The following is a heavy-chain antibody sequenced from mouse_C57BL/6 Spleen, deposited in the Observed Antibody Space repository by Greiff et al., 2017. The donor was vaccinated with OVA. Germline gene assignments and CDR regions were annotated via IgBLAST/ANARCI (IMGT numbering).Heavy chain of an antibody. CDR1: GYAFTNYL. CDR3: ARDSSGTGVLDY. CDR2: INPGSGGT. J-gene: IGHJ4*01. V-gene: IGHV1-54*01. Sequence: QVQLQQSGAELVRPGTSVKVSCKASGYAFTNYLIEWVKQRPGQGLEWIGVINPGSGGTKYNEKFKGKATLTADKSSSTAYMQLSSLTSEDSAVYFCARDSSGTGVLDYWGQGTSVTVSS. D-gene: IGHD3-2*02.